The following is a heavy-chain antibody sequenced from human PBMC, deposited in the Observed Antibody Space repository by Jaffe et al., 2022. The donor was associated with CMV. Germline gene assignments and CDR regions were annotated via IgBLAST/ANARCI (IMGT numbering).Heavy chain of an antibody. CDR3: ARDHCSGGSCYEGWYWFDP. Sequence: QVQLVQSGAEVKKPGSSVKVSCKASGGTFSSYAISWVRQAPGQGLEWMGGIIPIFGTANYAQKFQGRVTITADESTSTAYMELSSLRSEDTAVYYCARDHCSGGSCYEGWYWFDPWGQGTLVTVSS. CDR1: GGTFSSYA. D-gene: IGHD2-15*01. J-gene: IGHJ5*02. CDR2: IIPIFGTA. V-gene: IGHV1-69*01.